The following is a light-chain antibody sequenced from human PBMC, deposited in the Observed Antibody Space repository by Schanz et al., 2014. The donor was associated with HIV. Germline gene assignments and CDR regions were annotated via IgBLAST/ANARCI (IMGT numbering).Light chain of an antibody. J-gene: IGKJ1*01. CDR2: GAS. Sequence: VMRQSPATLSVSPGGRATLSCRASQSLNRNLAWYQQKPGQAPRLLIYGASSRATGIPDRFSGSGSGTDFTLTISGLEPEDFAVYYCQQYGSSPRTFGQGTKVEIK. CDR3: QQYGSSPRT. CDR1: QSLNRN. V-gene: IGKV3-20*01.